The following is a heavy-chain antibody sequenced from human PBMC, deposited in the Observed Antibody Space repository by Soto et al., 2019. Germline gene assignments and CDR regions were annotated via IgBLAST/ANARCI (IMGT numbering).Heavy chain of an antibody. CDR3: ARDLSRRYSYGLFDY. J-gene: IGHJ4*02. Sequence: QVQLVQSGAEVKKPGASVKVSCRASGYTFTSYGISWVRQAPGQGLEWMGWISAYNGNTNYAQKLQGRVTMTTDTSTSTAYMELRSLRSDDTAVYYCARDLSRRYSYGLFDYWGQGTLVTVSS. V-gene: IGHV1-18*01. CDR2: ISAYNGNT. D-gene: IGHD5-18*01. CDR1: GYTFTSYG.